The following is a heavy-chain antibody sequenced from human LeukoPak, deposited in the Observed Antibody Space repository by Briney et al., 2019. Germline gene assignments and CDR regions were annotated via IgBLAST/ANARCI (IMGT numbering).Heavy chain of an antibody. CDR2: INQDGSEK. CDR1: GFSFSDYG. D-gene: IGHD5-24*01. V-gene: IGHV3-7*01. Sequence: PGGSLRLSCAASGFSFSDYGMHWVRQVPGKGLEWVANINQDGSEKYYVDSVKGRFTISRDNAKNSLYLQMNSLRAEDTTVYYCARDGVRDGLYFDYWGQGTLVTVSS. CDR3: ARDGVRDGLYFDY. J-gene: IGHJ4*02.